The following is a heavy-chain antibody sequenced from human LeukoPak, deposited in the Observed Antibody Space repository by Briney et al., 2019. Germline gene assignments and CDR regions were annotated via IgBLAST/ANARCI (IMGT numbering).Heavy chain of an antibody. Sequence: SETLSLTCTVSGGSISSSSYYWGWVRQRPGKGLEWLGSIYYSGSTYYNPSLKSRVTISVDTSTNQFSLKLSSVTAADTAVYYCTTDPDYYYYGMDVWGQGTTVTVSS. CDR3: TTDPDYYYYGMDV. V-gene: IGHV4-39*01. J-gene: IGHJ6*02. CDR2: IYYSGST. D-gene: IGHD4-17*01. CDR1: GGSISSSSYY.